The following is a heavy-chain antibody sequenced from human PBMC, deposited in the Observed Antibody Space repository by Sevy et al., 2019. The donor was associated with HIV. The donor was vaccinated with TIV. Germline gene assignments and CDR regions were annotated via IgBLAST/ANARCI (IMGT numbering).Heavy chain of an antibody. V-gene: IGHV4-61*02. Sequence: SETLSLTCTVSGGSISSGTYYWSWIRQPAGKGLEWIGRIYTSGITNYNPSLKSRVTISLDTSKNQFSLNLSSVTAADTAVYYCARYYYGSGKYYFDYWGQGTLATVSS. CDR3: ARYYYGSGKYYFDY. D-gene: IGHD3-10*01. J-gene: IGHJ4*02. CDR1: GGSISSGTYY. CDR2: IYTSGIT.